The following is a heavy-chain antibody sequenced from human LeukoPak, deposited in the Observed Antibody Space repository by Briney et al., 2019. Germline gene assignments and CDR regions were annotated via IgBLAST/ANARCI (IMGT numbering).Heavy chain of an antibody. Sequence: RGESLKISCKGSGYSFNSYWIGWVRQMPGKGLEWMGIIYPGDSDTRYSPSFHGQVTISADKSISTAYLQWSSLKASDTAMYYCARTGTEDSYGDYFDYWGQGTLVTVSS. J-gene: IGHJ4*02. CDR2: IYPGDSDT. V-gene: IGHV5-51*01. D-gene: IGHD4-17*01. CDR3: ARTGTEDSYGDYFDY. CDR1: GYSFNSYW.